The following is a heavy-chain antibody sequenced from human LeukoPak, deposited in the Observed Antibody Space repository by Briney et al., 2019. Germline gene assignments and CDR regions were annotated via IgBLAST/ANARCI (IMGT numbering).Heavy chain of an antibody. CDR3: ARSRWSGYHND. J-gene: IGHJ4*02. V-gene: IGHV3-74*01. CDR1: GFSFSGYW. CDR2: INHYGTDR. Sequence: GGSLRLSCAASGFSFSGYWMHWVRQVPGRGLVWVSRINHYGTDRSYADSVKGRFTISRDNAKNTLYLQMNSLRVEDMAVYYCARSRWSGYHNDWGQGTLVTVSS. D-gene: IGHD3-3*01.